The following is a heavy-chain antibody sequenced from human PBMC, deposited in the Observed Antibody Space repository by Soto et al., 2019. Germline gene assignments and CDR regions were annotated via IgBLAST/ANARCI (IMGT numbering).Heavy chain of an antibody. CDR2: IDPRSGGT. D-gene: IGHD3-10*01. V-gene: IGHV1-2*02. Sequence: PGQGLEWMGWIDPRSGGTVYEQKFQGRVTMTRDTSISTVYMDLSGLTSDDTALYYCATDDYGIFPYWGQGSLVTVSS. J-gene: IGHJ4*02. CDR3: ATDDYGIFPY.